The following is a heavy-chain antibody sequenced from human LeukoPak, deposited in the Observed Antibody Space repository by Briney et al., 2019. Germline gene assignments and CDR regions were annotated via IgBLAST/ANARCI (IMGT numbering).Heavy chain of an antibody. Sequence: GGSLRLSCAASGFTFSSYGMSWVRQAPGKGLEWVSAISGSGGSTYYADSVKGWFTISRDNSKNTLYLQMNSLRAEDTAVYYCASWRPWYYFDYWGQGTLVTVSS. V-gene: IGHV3-23*01. J-gene: IGHJ4*02. CDR3: ASWRPWYYFDY. CDR1: GFTFSSYG. CDR2: ISGSGGST.